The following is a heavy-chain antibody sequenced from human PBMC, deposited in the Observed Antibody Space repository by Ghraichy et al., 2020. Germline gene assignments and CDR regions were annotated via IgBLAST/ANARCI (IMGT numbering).Heavy chain of an antibody. CDR3: AKVHSSGWYQLKSGPFDY. V-gene: IGHV3-23*01. CDR2: ISGSGIST. J-gene: IGHJ4*02. CDR1: GFTFSSHA. D-gene: IGHD6-19*01. Sequence: GGSLRLSCAASGFTFSSHAMSWVRQAPGKGLEWVSGISGSGISTHYADSVKGRFTISRDNSKNTLYLQMNSLRAEDTAVYYCAKVHSSGWYQLKSGPFDYWGQGSLVTVSS.